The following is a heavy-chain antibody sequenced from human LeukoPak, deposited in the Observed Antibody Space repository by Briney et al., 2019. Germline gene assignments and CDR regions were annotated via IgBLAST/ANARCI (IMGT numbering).Heavy chain of an antibody. D-gene: IGHD3-22*01. V-gene: IGHV3-21*01. CDR3: ASADLYYYDSSGYVLDY. J-gene: IGHJ4*02. Sequence: PGGSLRLSCAASGFTFSSYSMNWVRQAPGKGLEWVSSISSSSSYIYYADSVKGRFTISRDNAKNSLYLQMNSLRAEDTAVYHCASADLYYYDSSGYVLDYWGQGTLVTVSS. CDR1: GFTFSSYS. CDR2: ISSSSSYI.